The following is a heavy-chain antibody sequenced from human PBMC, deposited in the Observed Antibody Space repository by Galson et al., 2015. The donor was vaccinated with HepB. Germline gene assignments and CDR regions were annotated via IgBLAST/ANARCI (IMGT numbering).Heavy chain of an antibody. CDR1: GFIFSAAW. V-gene: IGHV3-15*01. CDR3: ATDIPGVPAQIDH. Sequence: SLRLSCAASGFIFSAAWMNWVRQAPGKGLEWVARIKSNGATDYAAPVKGRFTISRDDSQNTLYLQMNSLKTEDTAVYYCATDIPGVPAQIDHWGQGTLVTVSS. CDR2: IKSNGAT. J-gene: IGHJ4*02. D-gene: IGHD2-2*01.